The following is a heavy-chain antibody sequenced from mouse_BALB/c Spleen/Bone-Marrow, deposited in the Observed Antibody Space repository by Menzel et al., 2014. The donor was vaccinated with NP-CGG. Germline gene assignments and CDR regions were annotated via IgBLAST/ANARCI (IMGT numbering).Heavy chain of an antibody. Sequence: QVQLQQSGAELGMPGASVKMSCKASGYTFTDNWIYWVKQRPGQGLEWIGAIDTSDSYTNFNQKFMGKASLTMDASSSTAYMQVSSLTSDDSAVYYCARGGHDFSLDYWGQGTSVTVSS. CDR3: ARGGHDFSLDY. CDR1: GYTFTDNW. V-gene: IGHV1-69*01. CDR2: IDTSDSYT. J-gene: IGHJ4*01. D-gene: IGHD2-4*01.